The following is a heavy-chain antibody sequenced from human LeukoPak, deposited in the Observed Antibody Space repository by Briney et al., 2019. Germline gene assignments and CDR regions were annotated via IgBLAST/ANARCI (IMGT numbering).Heavy chain of an antibody. D-gene: IGHD4-17*01. CDR2: IKRKNDGGTT. CDR1: GITLSNAW. Sequence: KPGGSLRLSCAASGITLSNAWMTWVRQAPGKGLEWVGRIKRKNDGGTTEYAAPVKGRFTISRDDSENTLYLQMNSLKTEDTAVYYCTTDLDLYVLKDDYGDLLDCWGQGTLVTVSS. J-gene: IGHJ4*02. V-gene: IGHV3-15*01. CDR3: TTDLDLYVLKDDYGDLLDC.